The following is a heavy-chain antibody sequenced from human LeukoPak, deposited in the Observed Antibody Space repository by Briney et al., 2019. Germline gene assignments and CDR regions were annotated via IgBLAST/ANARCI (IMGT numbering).Heavy chain of an antibody. Sequence: PGGSLRLSCAASGFTFSKYWMTWLRQAPERGLEWVANIKPDGSEEYYVDSVKGRFTISRDNAKSSLYLQMNSLTAEDTAVYYCATHLAMVTVDPFDNWGQGTLVTVST. D-gene: IGHD2-21*02. CDR3: ATHLAMVTVDPFDN. J-gene: IGHJ4*02. V-gene: IGHV3-7*01. CDR1: GFTFSKYW. CDR2: IKPDGSEE.